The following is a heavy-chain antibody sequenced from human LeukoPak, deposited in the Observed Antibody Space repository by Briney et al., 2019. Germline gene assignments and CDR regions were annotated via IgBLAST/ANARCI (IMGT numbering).Heavy chain of an antibody. Sequence: GASVKVSCKASGGTFSSYAISWVRQAPGQGLEWMGGIIPTFGTANYAQKFQGRVTITADKSTSTAYMELSSLRSEDTAVYYCARGSRIAVAGTDYWGQGTLVTVSS. D-gene: IGHD6-19*01. CDR3: ARGSRIAVAGTDY. CDR2: IIPTFGTA. V-gene: IGHV1-69*06. CDR1: GGTFSSYA. J-gene: IGHJ4*02.